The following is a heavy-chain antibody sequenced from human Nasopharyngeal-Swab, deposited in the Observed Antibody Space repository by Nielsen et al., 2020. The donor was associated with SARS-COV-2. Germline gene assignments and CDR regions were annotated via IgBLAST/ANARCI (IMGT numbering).Heavy chain of an antibody. V-gene: IGHV4-4*02. J-gene: IGHJ6*03. CDR2: IYHSGST. CDR3: ARASILKVVVVGYYYYMDV. D-gene: IGHD2-15*01. Sequence: WIRQPPGKGLEWIGEIYHSGSTNYNPSLKSRVTISVDKSKNQFSLKLSSVTAADTAVYYCARASILKVVVVGYYYYMDVWGKGTTVTVSS.